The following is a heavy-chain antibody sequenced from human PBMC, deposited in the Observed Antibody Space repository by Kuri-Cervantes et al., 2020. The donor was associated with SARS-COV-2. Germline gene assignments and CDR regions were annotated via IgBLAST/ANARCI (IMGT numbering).Heavy chain of an antibody. CDR2: ISSNGGRT. V-gene: IGHV3-64D*08. CDR3: VKDVGYGDLAFGY. CDR1: GFTFSSYA. Sequence: GGSLRLSCSASGFTFSSYAMHWVRQAPGKGLEYVSAISSNGGRTYYADTVKGRFTISRDNSKNTLYLQMSSLRAEDTAVYYCVKDVGYGDLAFGYWGQGTLVTVSS. D-gene: IGHD4-17*01. J-gene: IGHJ4*02.